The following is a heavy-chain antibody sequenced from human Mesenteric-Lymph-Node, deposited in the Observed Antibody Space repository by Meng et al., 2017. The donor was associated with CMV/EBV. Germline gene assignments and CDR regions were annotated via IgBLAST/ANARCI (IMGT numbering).Heavy chain of an antibody. V-gene: IGHV1-2*06. J-gene: IGHJ4*02. CDR3: ARDARDLGGSADY. CDR1: EYTFTGVH. Sequence: KAPEYTFTGVHKHLVRQAPGLGLERMARFNPDSGATALAQKFQGRVTMTRDTSISTAYMEVTRLKSDDTAIYYCARDARDLGGSADYWGQGTLVTVSS. D-gene: IGHD3-10*01. CDR2: FNPDSGAT.